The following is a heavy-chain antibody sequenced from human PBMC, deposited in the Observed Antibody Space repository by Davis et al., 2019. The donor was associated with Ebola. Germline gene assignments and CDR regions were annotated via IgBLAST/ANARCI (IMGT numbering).Heavy chain of an antibody. CDR3: ARDGGGSYLPPSDAFDI. J-gene: IGHJ3*02. CDR1: GFTFSSYG. V-gene: IGHV3-33*01. CDR2: IWYDGSNK. Sequence: GESLKISCAASGFTFSSYGMHWVRQAPGKGLEWVAVIWYDGSNKYYADSVKGRFTISRDNSKNTLYLQMNSLRAEDTAVYYCARDGGGSYLPPSDAFDIWGQGTMVTVSS. D-gene: IGHD1-26*01.